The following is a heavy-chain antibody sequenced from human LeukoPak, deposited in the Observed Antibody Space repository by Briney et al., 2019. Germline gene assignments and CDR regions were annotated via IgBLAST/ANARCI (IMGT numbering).Heavy chain of an antibody. CDR1: GGSFSGYY. CDR2: INHSGST. CDR3: ARDRGSGWSHDAFDI. V-gene: IGHV4-34*01. D-gene: IGHD6-19*01. J-gene: IGHJ3*02. Sequence: PSETLSLTCAVYGGSFSGYYWSWIRQPPGKGLEWIGEINHSGSTNYNPSLKSRVTISVDTSKNQFSLKLSSVTAADTAVYYCARDRGSGWSHDAFDIWGQGTMVTVSS.